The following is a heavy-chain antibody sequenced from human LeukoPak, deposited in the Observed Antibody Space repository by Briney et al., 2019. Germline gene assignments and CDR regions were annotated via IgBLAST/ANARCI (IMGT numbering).Heavy chain of an antibody. CDR3: ARALRVWDLPQPFDH. D-gene: IGHD1-26*01. V-gene: IGHV4-39*07. CDR2: LYYNENT. J-gene: IGHJ4*02. Sequence: PSETLSLTCTVSGGSISSTNFCWGWIRQPPGKGLEWIGNLYYNENTQYNPSLKSQVTISIDTSKRQFSLNVSSVTAADTAVYYCARALRVWDLPQPFDHRGQGILVTVSS. CDR1: GGSISSTNFC.